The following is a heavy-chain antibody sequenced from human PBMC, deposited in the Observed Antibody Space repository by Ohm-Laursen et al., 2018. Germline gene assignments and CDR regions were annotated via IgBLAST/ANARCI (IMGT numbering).Heavy chain of an antibody. J-gene: IGHJ3*02. CDR1: GFTFDDYA. Sequence: SLRLSCTASGFTFDDYAMHWVRQAPGKGLEWVSGISWNSGSIGYADSVKGRFTISRDNAKNSLYLQMNSLRAEDTALYYCAKDHHSSGYRADAFDIWGQGTMVTVSS. D-gene: IGHD3-22*01. CDR3: AKDHHSSGYRADAFDI. CDR2: ISWNSGSI. V-gene: IGHV3-9*01.